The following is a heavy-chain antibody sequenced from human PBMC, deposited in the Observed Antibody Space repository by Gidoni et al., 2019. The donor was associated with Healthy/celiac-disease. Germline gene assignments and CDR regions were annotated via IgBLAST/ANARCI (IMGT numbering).Heavy chain of an antibody. CDR3: ARDLIPSSGWFENYYCYGMDV. Sequence: EVQLVESGGGLVKPGGSLRLSCAASGFTFSSHSMNRFRQAPGKGLEWVSSISSSSSYIYYADSVKGRFTISRDNAKNSLYLQMNSLRAEDTAVYYCARDLIPSSGWFENYYCYGMDVWGQGTTVTVSS. CDR2: ISSSSSYI. J-gene: IGHJ6*02. CDR1: GFTFSSHS. D-gene: IGHD6-19*01. V-gene: IGHV3-21*01.